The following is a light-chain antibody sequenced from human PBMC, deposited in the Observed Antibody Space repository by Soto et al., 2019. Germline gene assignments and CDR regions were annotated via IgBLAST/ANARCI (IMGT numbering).Light chain of an antibody. CDR2: DVY. J-gene: IGLJ1*01. CDR1: SSDVGGFNY. Sequence: QSMVTHCTSLSGSPGQSITISCTGTSSDVGGFNYVSWHQQHPGKAPKLLIFDVYSRPSGISNRFSGSKSGNTASLTISGLQAEDEADYYCSSYITSSSYVFGDGPRVTVL. V-gene: IGLV2-14*01. CDR3: SSYITSSSYV.